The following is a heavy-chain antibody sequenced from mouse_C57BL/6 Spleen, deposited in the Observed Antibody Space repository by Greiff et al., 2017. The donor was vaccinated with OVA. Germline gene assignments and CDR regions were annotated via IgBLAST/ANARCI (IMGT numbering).Heavy chain of an antibody. CDR3: ARRGVDYAMDY. V-gene: IGHV1-19*01. D-gene: IGHD1-1*01. CDR2: INPYNGGT. J-gene: IGHJ4*01. CDR1: GYTFTDYY. Sequence: VEPGASVKMSCKASGYTFTDYYMNWVKQSHGKSLEWIGVINPYNGGTSYNQKFKGKATLTVDKSSSTAYMELNSLTSEDSAVYYCARRGVDYAMDYWGQGTSVTVSS.